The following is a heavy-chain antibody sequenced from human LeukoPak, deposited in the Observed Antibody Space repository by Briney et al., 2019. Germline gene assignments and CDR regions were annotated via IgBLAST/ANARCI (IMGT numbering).Heavy chain of an antibody. D-gene: IGHD2-15*01. CDR2: IYHSGST. CDR3: ARDQGDCSGGSCYPFDY. Sequence: SGTLSLTCAVSGGSISSSNWWSWVHQPPGKGLEWIGEIYHSGSTNYNPSLKSRVTISVDKSKNQFSLKLSSVTAADTAVYYCARDQGDCSGGSCYPFDYWGQGTLVTVSS. J-gene: IGHJ4*02. V-gene: IGHV4-4*02. CDR1: GGSISSSNW.